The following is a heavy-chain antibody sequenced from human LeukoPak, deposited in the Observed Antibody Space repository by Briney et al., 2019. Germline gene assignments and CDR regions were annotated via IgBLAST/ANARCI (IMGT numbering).Heavy chain of an antibody. Sequence: TGGSLRLSCAASGFTFSSYAMSWVRQAPGKGLEWLSSISGGGGTTYYADSVKGRFTSSRDNSKNTAYLQMNSLKTEDTAVYYCTRHPTMVREIYYMDVWGKGTTVTISS. CDR2: ISGGGGTT. CDR1: GFTFSSYA. D-gene: IGHD3-10*01. CDR3: TRHPTMVREIYYMDV. V-gene: IGHV3-23*01. J-gene: IGHJ6*03.